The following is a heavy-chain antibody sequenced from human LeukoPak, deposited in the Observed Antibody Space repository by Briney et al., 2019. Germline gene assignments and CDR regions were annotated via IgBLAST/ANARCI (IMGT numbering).Heavy chain of an antibody. D-gene: IGHD6-19*01. CDR3: AKVSLAGYNSGAHFDY. CDR2: ISARSTST. Sequence: GGSLRLSCTAPGFTFSNYAMKWVRQAPGKGLEWVSSISARSTSTYYADSVKGRCTISRDNSKNTLYLHLSRLRAEDTALYFCAKVSLAGYNSGAHFDYWGQGTLVTVSS. V-gene: IGHV3-23*01. J-gene: IGHJ4*02. CDR1: GFTFSNYA.